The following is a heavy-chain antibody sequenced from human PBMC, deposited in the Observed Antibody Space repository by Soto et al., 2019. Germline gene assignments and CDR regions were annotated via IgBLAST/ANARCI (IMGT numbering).Heavy chain of an antibody. CDR1: GFTFSNAW. V-gene: IGHV3-15*07. D-gene: IGHD1-26*01. CDR2: IKSKTDGGTT. J-gene: IGHJ6*02. Sequence: GGSLRLSCAASGFTFSNAWMNWVRQAPGKGLEWVGRIKSKTDGGTTDYAAPVKGRFTISRDDSKNTLYLQMNSLKTEDTAVYYCTTFELLEGYYYYYGMDVWGQGTTVTVSS. CDR3: TTFELLEGYYYYYGMDV.